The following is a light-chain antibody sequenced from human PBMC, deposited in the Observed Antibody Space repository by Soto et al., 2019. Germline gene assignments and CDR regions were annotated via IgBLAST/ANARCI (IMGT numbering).Light chain of an antibody. CDR1: QGISSY. Sequence: AIRMTQSPSSFSESTGDRVTITCRASQGISSYLAWYQQKPGKAPKLLIYAASTLQSVVPSRFSGSGSGTDFTLTISCLQSEDFATYYCQQYYSYPLTFGQGTRLEIK. CDR3: QQYYSYPLT. CDR2: AAS. J-gene: IGKJ5*01. V-gene: IGKV1-8*01.